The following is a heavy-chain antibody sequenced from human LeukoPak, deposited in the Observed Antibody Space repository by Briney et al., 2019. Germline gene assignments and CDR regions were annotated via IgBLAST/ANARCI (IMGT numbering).Heavy chain of an antibody. D-gene: IGHD3-22*01. CDR1: GFTFSDYY. J-gene: IGHJ4*02. Sequence: GGSLRLSCAASGFTFSDYYMSWIRQAPGKGLEWVSYISSSGSTIYYADSVKGRFTISRDNSKNTLYLQMNSLRAEDTAVYYCAKVTHYYDSSGSLGYWGQGTLVTVSS. V-gene: IGHV3-11*04. CDR2: ISSSGSTI. CDR3: AKVTHYYDSSGSLGY.